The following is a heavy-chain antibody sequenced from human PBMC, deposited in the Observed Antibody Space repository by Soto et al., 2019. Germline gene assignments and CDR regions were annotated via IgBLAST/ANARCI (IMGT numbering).Heavy chain of an antibody. V-gene: IGHV3-7*01. J-gene: IGHJ3*02. CDR2: IKQDGSEK. D-gene: IGHD3-3*01. CDR3: AREGSFGVVITSFAFDI. Sequence: PGGSLRLSCAASGFTFSSYWMSWVRQAPGKGLEWVANIKQDGSEKYYVDSVKGRFTISRDNAKNSLYLQMNSLRAEDTAVYYCAREGSFGVVITSFAFDIWGQGTMVTVS. CDR1: GFTFSSYW.